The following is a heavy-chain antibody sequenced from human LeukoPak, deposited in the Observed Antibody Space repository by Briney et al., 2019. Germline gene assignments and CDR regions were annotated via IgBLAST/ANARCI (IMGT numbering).Heavy chain of an antibody. J-gene: IGHJ5*02. D-gene: IGHD3-10*01. CDR1: GFTFSSYA. CDR2: INWNGGST. Sequence: PGGSLRLSCAASGFTFSSYAMSWVRQAPGKGLEWVSGINWNGGSTGYADSVKGRFTISRDNAKNSLYLQMNSLRAEDTALYYCARDLVRGVITLPDWFDPWGQGTLVTVSS. CDR3: ARDLVRGVITLPDWFDP. V-gene: IGHV3-20*04.